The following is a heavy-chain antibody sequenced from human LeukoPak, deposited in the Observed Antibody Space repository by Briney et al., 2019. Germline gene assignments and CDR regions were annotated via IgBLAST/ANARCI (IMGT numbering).Heavy chain of an antibody. CDR2: IYYSGST. V-gene: IGHV4-59*01. Sequence: SETLSLTCTVSGGSISSYYWSWIRQPPGKGLEWIGYIYYSGSTNYNPSLKSRVTISVDTSKNQFSLKLSSVTAADTAVYYCARDGRRGDGYTLDYWGQGTLVTVSS. J-gene: IGHJ4*02. CDR3: ARDGRRGDGYTLDY. CDR1: GGSISSYY. D-gene: IGHD5-24*01.